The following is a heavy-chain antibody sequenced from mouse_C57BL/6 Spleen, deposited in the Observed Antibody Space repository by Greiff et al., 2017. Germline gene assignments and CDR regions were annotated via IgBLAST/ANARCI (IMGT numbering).Heavy chain of an antibody. CDR1: GYAFSSSW. V-gene: IGHV1-82*01. CDR3: ASRGDITTAERGFAY. J-gene: IGHJ3*01. D-gene: IGHD1-1*01. Sequence: QVQLQQSGPELVKPGASVKISCKASGYAFSSSWMNWVKQRPGKGLEWIGRIYPGDGDTNYNGKFKGKATLTADKSSSTAYMQLSSLTSEDSAVYFCASRGDITTAERGFAYWGQGTLVTVSA. CDR2: IYPGDGDT.